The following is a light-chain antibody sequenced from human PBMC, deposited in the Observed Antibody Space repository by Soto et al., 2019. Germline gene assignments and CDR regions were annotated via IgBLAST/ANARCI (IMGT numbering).Light chain of an antibody. Sequence: QSALTQPPSASGTPGQRVTISCSGSSSNIGSNYVYWYQQLPGTAPKLLIYRNNQRPSGVPDRFSGSKSGTSASLAISGLRSEDEADYYCEAWDSSLSVRVFGTGTKVNVL. CDR2: RNN. J-gene: IGLJ1*01. CDR3: EAWDSSLSVRV. CDR1: SSNIGSNY. V-gene: IGLV1-47*01.